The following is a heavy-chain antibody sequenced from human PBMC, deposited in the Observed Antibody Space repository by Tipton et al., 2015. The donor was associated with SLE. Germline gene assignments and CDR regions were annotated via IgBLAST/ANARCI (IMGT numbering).Heavy chain of an antibody. CDR3: ARQAYYSSGYADY. CDR1: GYSISTGYY. D-gene: IGHD3-22*01. V-gene: IGHV4-38-2*02. CDR2: MYQTGTT. J-gene: IGHJ4*02. Sequence: TLSLTCTVSGYSISTGYYWGWIRQPPGKGLEWIGNMYQTGTTDYNPSLKSRVTISVDMSKNQFSLKLSAVTAADTAVYYCARQAYYSSGYADYWGQGTLVTVSS.